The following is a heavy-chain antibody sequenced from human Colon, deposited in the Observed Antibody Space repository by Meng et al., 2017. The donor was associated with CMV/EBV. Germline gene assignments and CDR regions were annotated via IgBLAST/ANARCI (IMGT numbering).Heavy chain of an antibody. J-gene: IGHJ4*02. CDR1: GFTFSSYA. D-gene: IGHD2-2*01. Sequence: GGSLRLSCAASGFTFSSYAMSWVRQAPGKGLEWVSAISGSGGSIYYADSVKGRFTISRDNSKNTLYLQMNSLRAEDTAVYYCAKDHGESAIAVVPAEDYWGQGTLVTVSS. CDR2: ISGSGGSI. CDR3: AKDHGESAIAVVPAEDY. V-gene: IGHV3-23*01.